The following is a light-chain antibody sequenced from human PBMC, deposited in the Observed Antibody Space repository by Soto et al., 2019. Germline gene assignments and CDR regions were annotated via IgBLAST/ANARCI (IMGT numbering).Light chain of an antibody. CDR1: QSVSNFY. V-gene: IGKV3-20*01. J-gene: IGKJ1*01. CDR2: GAS. CDR3: QQYGRSPPWT. Sequence: EIVLTQSPGTLSLSPGERATLSCRASQSVSNFYLAWFQQKPGQAPRLLIYGASTRATGIPDRFSGSGSGTDFTLTITRLEPEDFAVYYCQQYGRSPPWTFGQGTKVEIK.